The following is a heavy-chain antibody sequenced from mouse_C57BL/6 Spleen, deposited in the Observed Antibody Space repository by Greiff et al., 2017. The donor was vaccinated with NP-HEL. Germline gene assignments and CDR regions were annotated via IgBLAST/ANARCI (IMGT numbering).Heavy chain of an antibody. V-gene: IGHV5-6*01. CDR2: ISSGGSYT. CDR1: GFTFSSYG. Sequence: EVQLVESGGDLVKPGGSLKLSCAASGFTFSSYGMSWVRQTPDKRLEWVATISSGGSYTYYPDSVKGRFTISRDNAKNTLYLQRSSLKSEDTAMYYCARQRGNSQSYAMDYWGQGTSVTVSS. J-gene: IGHJ4*01. CDR3: ARQRGNSQSYAMDY. D-gene: IGHD2-1*01.